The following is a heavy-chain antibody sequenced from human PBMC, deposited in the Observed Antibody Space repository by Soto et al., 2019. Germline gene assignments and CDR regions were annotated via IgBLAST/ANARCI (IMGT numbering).Heavy chain of an antibody. Sequence: EGQLVEFGGGLVKPGGSLRLSCAASGFSFSIYSYNWVRQAPGKGLEWLAYIRPAGSSIYYADSVNGRFTVSRDSARDSVYLQMNRLRAEDTAVYYGAKDRGGSGAFDILGQGTMVTVSS. J-gene: IGHJ3*02. D-gene: IGHD3-10*01. V-gene: IGHV3-48*01. CDR2: IRPAGSSI. CDR1: GFSFSIYS. CDR3: AKDRGGSGAFDI.